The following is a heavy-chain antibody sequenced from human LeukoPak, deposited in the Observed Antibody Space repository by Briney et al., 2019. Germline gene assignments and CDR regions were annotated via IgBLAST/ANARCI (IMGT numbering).Heavy chain of an antibody. CDR1: GFTFSSYG. J-gene: IGHJ4*02. Sequence: GGSLRLSCAASGFTFSSYGMHWVRQAPGKGLEWVAVISYDGSNKYYADSVKGRFTISRDDSKNTLYLQMNSLRAEDTAVYYCAKYPYGDYRLDYWGQGTLVTVSS. CDR2: ISYDGSNK. CDR3: AKYPYGDYRLDY. V-gene: IGHV3-30*18. D-gene: IGHD4-17*01.